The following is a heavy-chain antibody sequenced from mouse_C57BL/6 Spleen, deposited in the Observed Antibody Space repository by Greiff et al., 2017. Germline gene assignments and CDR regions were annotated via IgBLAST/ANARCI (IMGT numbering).Heavy chain of an antibody. CDR2: IDPENGDT. CDR3: TTGGLRRRWYFDV. J-gene: IGHJ1*03. CDR1: GFNIKDDY. Sequence: EVQLQQSGAELVRPGASVKLSCTASGFNIKDDYMHWVKQRPEQGLEWIGWIDPENGDTEYASKFQGKATITADTSSNTAYLQLSSLTSEDTAVYYCTTGGLRRRWYFDVWGTGTTVTVSS. V-gene: IGHV14-4*01. D-gene: IGHD2-4*01.